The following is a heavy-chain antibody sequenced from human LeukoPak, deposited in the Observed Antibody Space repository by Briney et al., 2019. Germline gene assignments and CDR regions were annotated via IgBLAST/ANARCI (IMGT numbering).Heavy chain of an antibody. CDR2: ISAYNGNT. CDR1: GYTFTTYG. Sequence: ASVKVSCKASGYTFTTYGISWVRQAPGQGLEWMGWISAYNGNTNYAQKLQGRVTMTTDTSTSTAYMELRSLRSDDTAVYYCARVRYYYASGTSNWFDPWGQGTLVTVSS. D-gene: IGHD3-10*01. V-gene: IGHV1-18*01. J-gene: IGHJ5*02. CDR3: ARVRYYYASGTSNWFDP.